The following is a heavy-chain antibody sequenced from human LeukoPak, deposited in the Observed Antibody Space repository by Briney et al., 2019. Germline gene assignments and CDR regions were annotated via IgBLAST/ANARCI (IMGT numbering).Heavy chain of an antibody. CDR3: ARDSHHTFGGPIGFDP. CDR2: INAGNGNT. D-gene: IGHD3-16*01. J-gene: IGHJ5*02. Sequence: ASVKVSCKASGYTFTSYAMHWVRQAPVQRLEWMGWINAGNGNTKYSQKFQGRVTITRDTSASTAYMELSSLRSEDTAVYYCARDSHHTFGGPIGFDPWGQGTLVTVSS. V-gene: IGHV1-3*01. CDR1: GYTFTSYA.